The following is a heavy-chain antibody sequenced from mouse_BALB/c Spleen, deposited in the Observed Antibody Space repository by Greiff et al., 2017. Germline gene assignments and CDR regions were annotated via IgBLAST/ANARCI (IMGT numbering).Heavy chain of an antibody. D-gene: IGHD2-14*01. CDR1: GYSITSDYA. CDR2: ISYSGST. V-gene: IGHV3-2*02. Sequence: EVQLVESGPGLVKPSQSLSLTCTVTGYSITSDYAWNWIRQFPGNKLEWMGYISYSGSTSYNPSLKSRISITRDTSKNQFFLQLNSVTTEDTATYYCARWGYDSSSYWGQGTLVTVSA. CDR3: ARWGYDSSSY. J-gene: IGHJ3*01.